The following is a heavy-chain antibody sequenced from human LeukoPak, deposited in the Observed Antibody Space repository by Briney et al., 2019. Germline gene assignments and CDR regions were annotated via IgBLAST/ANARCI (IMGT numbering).Heavy chain of an antibody. J-gene: IGHJ5*02. CDR1: GFTFSSYA. CDR3: ARDNNYYDFWSGSFLYWFDP. Sequence: GSLRLSCAASGFTFSSYAMSWVRQAPGKGLEWIGYIYYSGSTNHNPSLKSRVTISVDTSKNQFSLKLSSVTAADTAVYYCARDNNYYDFWSGSFLYWFDPWGQGTLVTVSS. V-gene: IGHV4-59*01. CDR2: IYYSGST. D-gene: IGHD3-3*01.